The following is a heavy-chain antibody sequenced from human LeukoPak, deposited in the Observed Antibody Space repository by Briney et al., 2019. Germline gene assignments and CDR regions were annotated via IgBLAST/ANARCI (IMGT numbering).Heavy chain of an antibody. Sequence: ASVKVSCKASGGTFSSYAISWVRQAPGLGLEWMGGIIPIFGTANYAQKFQGRVTITTDESTSTAYMELSSLRSEDTAVYYCAILLWFGESLPDYWGQGTLVTVSS. CDR3: AILLWFGESLPDY. CDR1: GGTFSSYA. D-gene: IGHD3-10*01. J-gene: IGHJ4*02. CDR2: IIPIFGTA. V-gene: IGHV1-69*05.